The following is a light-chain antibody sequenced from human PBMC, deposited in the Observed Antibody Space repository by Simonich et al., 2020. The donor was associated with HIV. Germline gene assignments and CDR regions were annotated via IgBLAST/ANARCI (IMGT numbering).Light chain of an antibody. CDR2: GAS. CDR3: QQYNDWPT. Sequence: EVVMTQSPVTLSVSPGERATLSCRASQRVSSNLAWYQQKPGQAPRLVTSGASTRATGIPARFSGSGSGTEFTLTISSLQSEDFALYYCQQYNDWPTFGGGTKVEIK. CDR1: QRVSSN. V-gene: IGKV3-15*01. J-gene: IGKJ4*01.